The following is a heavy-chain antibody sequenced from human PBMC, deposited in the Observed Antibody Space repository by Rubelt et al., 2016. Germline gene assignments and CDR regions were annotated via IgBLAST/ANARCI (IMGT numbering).Heavy chain of an antibody. CDR2: INSDGSST. CDR1: GFIFSKYW. Sequence: GLVQPGGSLRICCAGSGFIFSKYWMSWVRQAPGKGLVWVSRINSDGSSTSYADSVKGRFTISRDNAKNTLYLQMNSLRAEDTAVYYCARDNTMGRFDPWGQGTLVTVSS. D-gene: IGHD5-24*01. V-gene: IGHV3-74*01. J-gene: IGHJ5*02. CDR3: ARDNTMGRFDP.